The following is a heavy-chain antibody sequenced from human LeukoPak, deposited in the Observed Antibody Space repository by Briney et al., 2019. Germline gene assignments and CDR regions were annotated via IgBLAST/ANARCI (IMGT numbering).Heavy chain of an antibody. CDR2: ISGSGGST. Sequence: GGSLRLSCAASGFTFSSYAMHWVRQAPGKGLEWVSAISGSGGSTYYADSVKGRFTISRDNSKNTLYLQMNSLRAEDTAVYYCAKTTTSHYYGTPNWFDPWGQGTLVTVSS. V-gene: IGHV3-23*01. CDR3: AKTTTSHYYGTPNWFDP. J-gene: IGHJ5*02. CDR1: GFTFSSYA. D-gene: IGHD3-10*01.